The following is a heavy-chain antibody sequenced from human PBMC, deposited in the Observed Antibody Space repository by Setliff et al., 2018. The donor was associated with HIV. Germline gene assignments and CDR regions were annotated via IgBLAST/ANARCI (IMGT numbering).Heavy chain of an antibody. CDR2: ISGFNGNT. J-gene: IGHJ3*02. CDR1: GYSFARYG. V-gene: IGHV1-18*01. CDR3: ARVPYRSAWFSGGHDAFDI. Sequence: EASVKVSCKASGYSFARYGLSWVRQAPGQGLEWMGWISGFNGNTKYAQSFQDRVAMTTEAATSTAYMEMRNLRSDDTAVYFCARVPYRSAWFSGGHDAFDIWGQGTMVTVSS. D-gene: IGHD6-19*01.